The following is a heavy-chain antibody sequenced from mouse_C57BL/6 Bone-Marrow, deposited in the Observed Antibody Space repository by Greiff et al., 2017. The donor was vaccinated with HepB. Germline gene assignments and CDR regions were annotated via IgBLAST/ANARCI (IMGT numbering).Heavy chain of an antibody. V-gene: IGHV3-6*01. CDR1: GYSITSGYY. CDR3: ARVYYGSSYYFDV. CDR2: ISYDGSN. Sequence: VQLKESGPGLVKPSQSLSLTCSVTGYSITSGYYWNWIRQFPGNKLEWMGYISYDGSNNYNPSLKNRISITRDTSKNQFFLKLNSVTTEDTATYYCARVYYGSSYYFDVWGTGTTVTVSS. D-gene: IGHD1-1*01. J-gene: IGHJ1*03.